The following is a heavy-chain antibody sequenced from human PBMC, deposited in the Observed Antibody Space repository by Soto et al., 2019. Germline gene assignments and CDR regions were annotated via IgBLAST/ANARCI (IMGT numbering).Heavy chain of an antibody. J-gene: IGHJ4*02. D-gene: IGHD5-18*01. Sequence: PGWSLRLSCSSSVFTFISYAMHWVRQAPGKGLEYVSAISSSGGSTYYADSVKGRFTISRDNSKNTLYLQMSSLRAEDTAVYYCVKDPKRGYSYAFDYWGQGTLVTVSS. V-gene: IGHV3-64D*06. CDR1: VFTFISYA. CDR2: ISSSGGST. CDR3: VKDPKRGYSYAFDY.